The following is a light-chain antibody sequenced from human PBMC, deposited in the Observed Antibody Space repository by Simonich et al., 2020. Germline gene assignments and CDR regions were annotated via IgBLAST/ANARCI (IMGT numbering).Light chain of an antibody. V-gene: IGKV4-1*01. Sequence: DIVMTQSPDFLAVSLGVRAIINCKSSQSVLYSSNNKNYLSWYQQKPGQPPRLLIYWASTREPGVPDQFSGSGSGTDFTLTISSLQAEDVAAYYCQQYYSTPWTFGQGTKVEIK. CDR2: WAS. CDR3: QQYYSTPWT. J-gene: IGKJ1*01. CDR1: QSVLYSSNNKNY.